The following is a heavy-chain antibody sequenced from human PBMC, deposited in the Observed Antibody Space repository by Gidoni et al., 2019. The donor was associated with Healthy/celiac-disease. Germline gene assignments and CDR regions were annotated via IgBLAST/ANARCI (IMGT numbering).Heavy chain of an antibody. D-gene: IGHD4-17*01. V-gene: IGHV4-34*01. Sequence: QVQLQQWGAGLLKPSETLSLTCAVYGGSFSGYYWSWIRQPPGKGLEWIGEINHSGSTNYNPSLKSRVTISVDTSKNQFYLKLSSVTAADTAVYYCTRGGTTVTTLYYFDYWGQGTLVTVSS. J-gene: IGHJ4*02. CDR1: GGSFSGYY. CDR2: INHSGST. CDR3: TRGGTTVTTLYYFDY.